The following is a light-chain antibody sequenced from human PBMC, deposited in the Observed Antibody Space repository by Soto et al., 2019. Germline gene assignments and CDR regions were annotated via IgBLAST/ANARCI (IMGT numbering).Light chain of an antibody. CDR1: QRVSRSN. J-gene: IGKJ4*01. Sequence: IVLTQSPGTLPLSPGERATLSCKSSQRVSRSNIGWYQQKPGQAPSLLISGASKRTTGVPDRFSGSGSDTEFTLIISRLEPEDFAVYDCHHYGSTRLPFGGGTKVEIK. CDR2: GAS. CDR3: HHYGSTRLP. V-gene: IGKV3-20*01.